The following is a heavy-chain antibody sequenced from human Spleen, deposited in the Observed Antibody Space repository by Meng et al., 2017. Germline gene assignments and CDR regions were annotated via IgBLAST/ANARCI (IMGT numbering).Heavy chain of an antibody. D-gene: IGHD3-3*01. J-gene: IGHJ4*02. V-gene: IGHV4-31*03. CDR2: INHSGST. Sequence: QVPLQESGRGLVKPSQTLSLTCTVSGGSISSGGYYWSWIRQHPGKGLEWVGEINHSGSTNYNPSLKSRVTISVDTSKNQFSLKLSSVTAADTAVYYCARVSRGWSGYYGYWGQGTLVTVSS. CDR1: GGSISSGGYY. CDR3: ARVSRGWSGYYGY.